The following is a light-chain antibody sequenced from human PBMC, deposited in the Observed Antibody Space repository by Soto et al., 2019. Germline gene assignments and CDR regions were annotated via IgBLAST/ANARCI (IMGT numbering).Light chain of an antibody. Sequence: DIVLTQSPGTLSLSPGERATLSCRASQTVSSSSLAWYQQKPGQAPRLHIFGASTRAAGFPDRFSGSGSGTDFTLTISRLEPEDFAVYYCQQYGSSPRTFGQGTKVDIK. V-gene: IGKV3-20*01. CDR1: QTVSSSS. CDR2: GAS. CDR3: QQYGSSPRT. J-gene: IGKJ1*01.